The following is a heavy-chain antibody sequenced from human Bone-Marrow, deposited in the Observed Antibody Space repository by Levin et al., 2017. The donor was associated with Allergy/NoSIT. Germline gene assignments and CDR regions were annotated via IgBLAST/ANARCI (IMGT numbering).Heavy chain of an antibody. Sequence: SGGSLRLSCAASGFTFRTAWMNWVRQVPGKGLVWVSHINSDGTVTNYADSVKGRFTISRDNVNNTLYLQLDSLRAEDTAVYYCAQSKGPQHAWGQGTLVTVAS. CDR3: AQSKGPQHA. J-gene: IGHJ5*02. V-gene: IGHV3-74*01. CDR2: INSDGTVT. CDR1: GFTFRTAW. D-gene: IGHD2-2*01.